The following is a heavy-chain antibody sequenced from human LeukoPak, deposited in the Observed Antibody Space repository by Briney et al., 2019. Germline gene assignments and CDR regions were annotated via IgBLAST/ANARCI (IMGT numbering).Heavy chain of an antibody. CDR1: GFTFSSYG. Sequence: PGGSLRLSCAASGFTFSSYGMHWVRQAPGKGLEWVSYISSSGSTIYYADSVKGRLTISRDNAKNSLYLQMSSLRAEDTAVYYCARLVLGTGYAFDIWGQGTMVTVSS. CDR3: ARLVLGTGYAFDI. CDR2: ISSSGSTI. D-gene: IGHD3/OR15-3a*01. V-gene: IGHV3-48*04. J-gene: IGHJ3*02.